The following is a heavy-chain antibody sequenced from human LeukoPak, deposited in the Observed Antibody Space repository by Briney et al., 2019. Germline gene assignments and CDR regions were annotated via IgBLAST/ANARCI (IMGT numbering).Heavy chain of an antibody. Sequence: PGGSLRLSCAASGFTFSSYAMSWVRQAPGKGLEWVSAISGSGGSTYYADSVKGRFTISRDNSKNTLYLQMNSLRAEVTAVYYCAKVGIAAAGIGRACWFDPWGQGTLVTVSS. V-gene: IGHV3-23*01. CDR1: GFTFSSYA. CDR3: AKVGIAAAGIGRACWFDP. J-gene: IGHJ5*02. CDR2: ISGSGGST. D-gene: IGHD6-13*01.